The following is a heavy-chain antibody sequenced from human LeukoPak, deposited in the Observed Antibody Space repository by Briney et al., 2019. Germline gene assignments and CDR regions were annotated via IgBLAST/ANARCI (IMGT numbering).Heavy chain of an antibody. CDR3: AKDLWSLIHMILLH. D-gene: IGHD2-15*01. CDR1: GFIFSRYA. CDR2: IIGNDDDT. V-gene: IGHV3-23*01. J-gene: IGHJ4*02. Sequence: GGSLRLSCAASGFIFSRYAMNWVRQALGKGLEWVSAIIGNDDDTSYADSVKGRFTVSRDNSKNMVYLQVNSRSAQDTAVYYCAKDLWSLIHMILLHWGKGPRVSV.